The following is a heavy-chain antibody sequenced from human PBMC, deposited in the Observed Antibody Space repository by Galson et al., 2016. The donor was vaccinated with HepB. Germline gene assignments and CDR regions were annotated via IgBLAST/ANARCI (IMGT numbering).Heavy chain of an antibody. V-gene: IGHV1-18*01. D-gene: IGHD2-2*01. J-gene: IGHJ5*02. CDR3: AKGGLGSCSSTNCPGGNWFDP. CDR1: GYIFTSNG. Sequence: SVKVSCKAYGYIFTSNGLIWVRQAPGQGLEWMGWISAYNGNTNYAQKFQDRVTMTTDTSTSTAYLELRSLRADDTAVYYCAKGGLGSCSSTNCPGGNWFDPWGQGTLVTVSS. CDR2: ISAYNGNT.